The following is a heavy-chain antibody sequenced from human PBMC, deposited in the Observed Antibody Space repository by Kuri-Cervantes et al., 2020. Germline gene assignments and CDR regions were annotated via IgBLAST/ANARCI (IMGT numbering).Heavy chain of an antibody. V-gene: IGHV1-46*01. D-gene: IGHD3-22*01. CDR1: GYSFSNYY. CDR2: INPSGGST. CDR3: ARYYYDSSLSPRYYYYYGMDV. J-gene: IGHJ6*02. Sequence: ASVKVSCKASGYSFSNYYLHWVRQAPGQGLEWMGMINPSGGSTNYAQKFQGRVSMNRDTSTSTAYMELRSLRSDDTAVYYCARYYYDSSLSPRYYYYYGMDVWGQGTTVTVSS.